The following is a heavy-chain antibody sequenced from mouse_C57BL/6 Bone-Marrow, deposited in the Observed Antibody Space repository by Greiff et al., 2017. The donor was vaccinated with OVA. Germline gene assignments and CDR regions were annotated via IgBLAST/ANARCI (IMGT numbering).Heavy chain of an antibody. CDR2: INPNTGGT. V-gene: IGHV1-26*01. CDR1: GYTFTDYY. J-gene: IGHJ1*03. CDR3: ARPLYYYGSSYWYFDV. Sequence: VQLQQSGPELVKPGASVKISCKASGYTFTDYYMNWVKQSHGKSLEWIGDINPNTGGTSYNQKFKGKATLTVDQSSSTAYMELRNLTSEYSSVYYCARPLYYYGSSYWYFDVWGTGTTVTVSS. D-gene: IGHD1-1*01.